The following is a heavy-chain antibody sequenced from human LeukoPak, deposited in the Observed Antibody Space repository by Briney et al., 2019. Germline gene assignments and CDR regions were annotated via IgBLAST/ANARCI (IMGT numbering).Heavy chain of an antibody. V-gene: IGHV1-3*01. D-gene: IGHD3-10*01. CDR2: INPDNGNA. CDR3: AKDRGGTGDFDY. CDR1: GYPFVSYV. J-gene: IGHJ4*02. Sequence: ASVKVSCKASGYPFVSYVIHWVRQAPGQRLEWMGWINPDNGNAEYSQKFQGRVTITRDPSATTAHMELSSLRSEDMAVYYCAKDRGGTGDFDYWGQGTLVTVSS.